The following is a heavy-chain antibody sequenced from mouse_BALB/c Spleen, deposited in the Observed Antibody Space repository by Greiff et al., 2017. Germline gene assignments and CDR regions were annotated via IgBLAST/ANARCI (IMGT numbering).Heavy chain of an antibody. D-gene: IGHD2-1*01. CDR3: TRSRGNYGFDY. CDR1: GYTFTDYE. V-gene: IGHV1-15*01. CDR2: IDPETGGT. Sequence: QVQLQQSGAELVRPGASVTLSCKASGYTFTDYEMHWVKQTPVHGLEWIGAIDPETGGTAYNQKFKGKATLTADKSSSTAYMELRSLTSEDSAVYYCTRSRGNYGFDYWGQGTTLTVSS. J-gene: IGHJ2*01.